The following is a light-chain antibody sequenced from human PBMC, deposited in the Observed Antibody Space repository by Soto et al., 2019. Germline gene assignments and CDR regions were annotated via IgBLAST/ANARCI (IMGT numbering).Light chain of an antibody. CDR3: QQSYSTPRT. V-gene: IGKV1-39*01. CDR2: AAS. Sequence: DIQMTQSPSSLSAPVGDRVTITCRASQSISSYLNWYQQKPGKAPKLLIYAASSLQRGVPSRFSGSGSGTDLTLTISSLQPEDFATYYCQQSYSTPRTFGGGTQVDIK. CDR1: QSISSY. J-gene: IGKJ4*01.